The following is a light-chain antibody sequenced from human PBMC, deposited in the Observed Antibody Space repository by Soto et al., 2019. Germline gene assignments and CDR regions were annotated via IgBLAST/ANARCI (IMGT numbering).Light chain of an antibody. CDR3: SSYTSSSTLVV. CDR2: AVS. V-gene: IGLV2-14*01. CDR1: SSDVGGYND. Sequence: QSALTQPASVSGSPGQSISISCTGTSSDVGGYNDVSWFQQHPGKAPKLMIYAVSNRPSGVSNRFSGSKSGNTASLTISGLQAEDEADYYCSSYTSSSTLVVFGGGTKLTVL. J-gene: IGLJ2*01.